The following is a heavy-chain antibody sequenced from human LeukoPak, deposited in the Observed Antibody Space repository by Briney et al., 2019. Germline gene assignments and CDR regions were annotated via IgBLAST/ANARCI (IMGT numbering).Heavy chain of an antibody. CDR2: NNWNGGST. Sequence: PGGSLRLSCAASGFTFDDYGMSWVRQAPGKGLEWVSGNNWNGGSTGYADSVKGRFIISRDNAKNSLYLQMNSLRAEDTALYHCARVSPTNYDFWSGYPSRYNWFDPWGQGTLVTVSS. CDR1: GFTFDDYG. V-gene: IGHV3-20*01. J-gene: IGHJ5*02. CDR3: ARVSPTNYDFWSGYPSRYNWFDP. D-gene: IGHD3-3*01.